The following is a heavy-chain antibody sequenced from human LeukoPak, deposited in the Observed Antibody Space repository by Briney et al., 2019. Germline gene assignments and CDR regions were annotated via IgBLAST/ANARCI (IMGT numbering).Heavy chain of an antibody. CDR3: AKDSRSGWHGVGDY. D-gene: IGHD6-19*01. CDR2: ISGSGGST. J-gene: IGHJ4*02. Sequence: QTGGSLRLSCAASGFTFSSYAMNWVRQAPGKGLEWVSAISGSGGSTYYADSAKGRFTISRDNSKNTLYLQMDSLRAEDTAVYYCAKDSRSGWHGVGDYWGQGTLVTVSS. CDR1: GFTFSSYA. V-gene: IGHV3-23*01.